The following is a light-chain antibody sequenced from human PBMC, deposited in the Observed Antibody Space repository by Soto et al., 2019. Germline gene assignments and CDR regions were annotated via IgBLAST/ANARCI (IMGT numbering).Light chain of an antibody. V-gene: IGKV3-20*01. CDR3: QQYGSSPRVT. Sequence: EIVLTQSPGTLSLSPGERATLSCRASQSVSSSYLAWYQQKPGQAPRLLIYGASSRATGIPDRFSGSGSGTDFTLTISTLEPEDFALYYYQQYGSSPRVTFGPGTKVDIK. CDR2: GAS. CDR1: QSVSSSY. J-gene: IGKJ3*01.